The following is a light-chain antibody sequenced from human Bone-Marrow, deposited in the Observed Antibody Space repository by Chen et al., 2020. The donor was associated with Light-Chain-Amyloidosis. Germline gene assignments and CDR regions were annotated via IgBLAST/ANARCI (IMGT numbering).Light chain of an antibody. Sequence: QSALTQPASVSGSPGQSITISCSGTSSDVGGDNHVSWYLQHPDKAPKLMIYEVTNRPSWVPDRFSGSKSDNTGSLTISGLQTEDEADYFCSSYTITNTLVFGSGTRVTVL. CDR3: SSYTITNTLV. CDR2: EVT. V-gene: IGLV2-14*01. CDR1: SSDVGGDNH. J-gene: IGLJ1*01.